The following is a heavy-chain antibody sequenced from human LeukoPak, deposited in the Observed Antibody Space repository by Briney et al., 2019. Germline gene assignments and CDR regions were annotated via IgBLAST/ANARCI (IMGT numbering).Heavy chain of an antibody. J-gene: IGHJ4*02. CDR3: AREPPFIIGTTFFDY. Sequence: GGSLRLSCAASGFTFSIYSMNWVRQSPGKGLECVSSISTSSTYIYYADAVKGRFTISRDNAKNSLYLKMNSLRAEDTAVYYCAREPPFIIGTTFFDYWGQGTLVTVYS. CDR2: ISTSSTYI. CDR1: GFTFSIYS. D-gene: IGHD1-20*01. V-gene: IGHV3-21*01.